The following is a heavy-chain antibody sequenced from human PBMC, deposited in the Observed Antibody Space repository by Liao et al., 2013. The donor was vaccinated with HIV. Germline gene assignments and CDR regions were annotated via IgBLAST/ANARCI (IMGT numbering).Heavy chain of an antibody. D-gene: IGHD6-19*01. J-gene: IGHJ3*02. V-gene: IGHV4-4*07. CDR1: GGSISSYY. CDR3: ARDEAGVGAFDI. Sequence: QVQLQEAGPGLVKPSETLSLTCRVSGGSISSYYWSWIRQPAGKGLEWIGRLYASGSTKYNPSLVSRVTMSGDSSKNQFSLSLKSVTAADTAVYYCARDEAGVGAFDIWGQGTMVTVSS. CDR2: LYASGST.